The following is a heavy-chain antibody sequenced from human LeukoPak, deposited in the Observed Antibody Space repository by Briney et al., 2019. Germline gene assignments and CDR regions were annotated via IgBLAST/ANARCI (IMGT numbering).Heavy chain of an antibody. J-gene: IGHJ4*02. V-gene: IGHV7-4-1*02. D-gene: IGHD3-22*01. CDR3: ARGYDGSGYFSD. CDR2: IDTNTGNP. CDR1: GYTFSSNA. Sequence: EAPVKVSCKASGYTFSSNAINWVRQAPGQGLEWMGWIDTNTGNPTYAQGFTGQFVFSLDTSVSTAYLQISSLKAEDTAEYFCARGYDGSGYFSDWGQGTLVTVSS.